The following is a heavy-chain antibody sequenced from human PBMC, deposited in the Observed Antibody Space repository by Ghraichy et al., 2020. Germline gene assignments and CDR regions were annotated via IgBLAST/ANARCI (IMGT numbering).Heavy chain of an antibody. V-gene: IGHV4-30-4*01. Sequence: SETLSLTCTVSGGSISSGDYYWSWIRQPPGKGLEWIGYIYYSGSTYYNPSLKSRVTISVDTSKNQFSLKLSSVTAADTAVYYCARGTYYDFWSGYHYYMDVWGKGTTVTVSS. CDR2: IYYSGST. CDR3: ARGTYYDFWSGYHYYMDV. CDR1: GGSISSGDYY. J-gene: IGHJ6*03. D-gene: IGHD3-3*01.